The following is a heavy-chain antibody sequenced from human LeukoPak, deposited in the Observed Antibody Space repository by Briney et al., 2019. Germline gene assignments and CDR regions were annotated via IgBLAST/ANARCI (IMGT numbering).Heavy chain of an antibody. CDR2: INPNSGDT. D-gene: IGHD2-21*02. V-gene: IGHV1-2*02. CDR3: ARVWVVTAVMDV. J-gene: IGHJ6*03. CDR1: GYTFTAYY. Sequence: ASVKVSCKASGYTFTAYYMHWVRQAPGQGLEWMGWINPNSGDTNYAQKFQGRVTMTRDTSISTAYMELSRLRSDDTAVYYGARVWVVTAVMDVWGKGTTVTVSS.